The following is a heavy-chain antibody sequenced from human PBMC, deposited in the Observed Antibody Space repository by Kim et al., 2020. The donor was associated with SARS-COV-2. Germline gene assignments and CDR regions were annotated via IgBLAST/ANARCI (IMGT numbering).Heavy chain of an antibody. Sequence: NPSLKSRVTISVDTSKNQFSLKLSSVTAADTAVYYCARTPMVRGIRVFDYWGQGTLVTVSS. J-gene: IGHJ4*02. CDR3: ARTPMVRGIRVFDY. V-gene: IGHV4-34*01. D-gene: IGHD3-10*01.